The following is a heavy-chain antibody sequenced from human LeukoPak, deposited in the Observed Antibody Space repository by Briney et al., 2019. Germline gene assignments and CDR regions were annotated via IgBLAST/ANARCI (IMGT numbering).Heavy chain of an antibody. CDR3: ARDTYYYDSSDYYYDGDFDY. D-gene: IGHD3-22*01. CDR2: ISYDGSNK. V-gene: IGHV3-30*04. J-gene: IGHJ4*02. CDR1: GFTFSSYA. Sequence: GGSLRLSCAASGFTFSSYAMHWVRQAPGKGLEWVAVISYDGSNKYYADSVKGRFTISRDNSKNTLYLQMNSLRAEDTAVYYCARDTYYYDSSDYYYDGDFDYWGQGTLVTVSS.